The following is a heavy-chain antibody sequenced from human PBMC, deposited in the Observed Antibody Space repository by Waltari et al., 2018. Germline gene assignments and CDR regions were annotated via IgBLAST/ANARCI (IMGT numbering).Heavy chain of an antibody. CDR3: AKDMAAAGKSTFDY. Sequence: EVQLVESGGGLVQPGRSLRLSCAASGFTFVDYAMHWVRQAPGKGLEWVSGISWNSGSIGYADSVKGRFTISRDNAKNSLYLQMNSLRAEDMALYYCAKDMAAAGKSTFDYWGQGTLVTVSS. CDR2: ISWNSGSI. CDR1: GFTFVDYA. D-gene: IGHD6-13*01. V-gene: IGHV3-9*03. J-gene: IGHJ4*02.